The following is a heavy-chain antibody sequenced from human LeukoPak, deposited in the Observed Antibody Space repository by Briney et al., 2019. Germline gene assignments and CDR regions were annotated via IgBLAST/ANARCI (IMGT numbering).Heavy chain of an antibody. D-gene: IGHD2-2*01. Sequence: GGSLRLSCAASGFTFSSYAMSWVRRAPGKGLEWVSAVSGSGGSTYYADSVKGRFTISRDNSKNTLYLQMNSLRAEDTAVYYCAREDCSSTSCYSDYWGQGILVTVSS. V-gene: IGHV3-23*01. J-gene: IGHJ4*02. CDR3: AREDCSSTSCYSDY. CDR2: VSGSGGST. CDR1: GFTFSSYA.